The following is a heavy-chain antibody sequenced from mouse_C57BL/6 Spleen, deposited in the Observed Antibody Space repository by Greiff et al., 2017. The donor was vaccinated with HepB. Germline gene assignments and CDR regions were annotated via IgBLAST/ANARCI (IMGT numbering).Heavy chain of an antibody. Sequence: QVQLQQPGAELVRPGSSVKLSCKASGYTFTSYWMDWVKQRPGQGLEWIGNIYPSDSETHYNQKFKDKATLTVDKSSSTAYMQLSSLTHEGSAVYFCARWYSISAWFAYWGPGTLFTVSA. J-gene: IGHJ3*01. CDR1: GYTFTSYW. D-gene: IGHD2-5*01. CDR2: IYPSDSET. V-gene: IGHV1-61*01. CDR3: ARWYSISAWFAY.